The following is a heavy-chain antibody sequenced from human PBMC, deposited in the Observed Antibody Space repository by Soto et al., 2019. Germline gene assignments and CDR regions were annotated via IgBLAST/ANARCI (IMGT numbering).Heavy chain of an antibody. CDR3: ARDASGWYFDL. D-gene: IGHD1-26*01. CDR2: IHYRGST. V-gene: IGHV4-59*01. J-gene: IGHJ2*01. CDR1: GGSISSYY. Sequence: QVQLQESGPGLVKPSETLSLTCTVSGGSISSYYWSWIRQPPGKGLEWIGYIHYRGSTNYNPSLASSLMSRVTISVDTTKNQFSLKLSSVTAADTAVYYCARDASGWYFDLWGRGTLVTVSS.